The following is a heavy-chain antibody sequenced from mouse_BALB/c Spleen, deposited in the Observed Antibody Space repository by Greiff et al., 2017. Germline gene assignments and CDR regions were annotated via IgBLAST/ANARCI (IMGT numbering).Heavy chain of an antibody. CDR2: ISSGGSYT. CDR3: ARELRGFAY. V-gene: IGHV5-9-4*01. D-gene: IGHD2-4*01. J-gene: IGHJ3*01. Sequence: EVQGVESGGGLVKPGGSLKLSCAASGFTFSSYAMSWVRQSPEKRLEWVAEISSGGSYTYYPDTVTGRFTISRDNAKNTLYLEMSSLRAEDTAMYYCARELRGFAYWGQGTLVTVSA. CDR1: GFTFSSYA.